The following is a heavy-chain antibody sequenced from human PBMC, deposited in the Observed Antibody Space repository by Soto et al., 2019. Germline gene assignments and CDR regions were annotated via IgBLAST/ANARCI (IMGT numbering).Heavy chain of an antibody. CDR3: ARHVWSIAAALNWIDP. Sequence: SATMAITCTVSRGTINTGSTDYWGSTRQPPGKGLEWIGNIYNSGVTFFNPSLKTRVTISIDTSKNQFSLKLSSVTAADTAVYYCARHVWSIAAALNWIDPWGQGALVTVSS. D-gene: IGHD6-13*01. CDR1: RGTINTGSTDY. V-gene: IGHV4-39*01. J-gene: IGHJ5*02. CDR2: IYNSGVT.